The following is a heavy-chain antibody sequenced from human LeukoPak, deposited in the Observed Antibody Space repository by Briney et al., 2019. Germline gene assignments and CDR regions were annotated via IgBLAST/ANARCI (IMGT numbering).Heavy chain of an antibody. CDR1: GGSISSGGYY. V-gene: IGHV4-31*03. D-gene: IGHD1-7*01. CDR2: IYYSGST. CDR3: ARGGNWNYVPGFDY. Sequence: PSQTLSLTCTVSGGSISSGGYYWSWIRQHPGKGLEWIGYIYYSGSTYYNPSLKSRVTISVDTSKNQFSLKLSSVTAADTAVYYCARGGNWNYVPGFDYWGQGTLVTVSS. J-gene: IGHJ4*02.